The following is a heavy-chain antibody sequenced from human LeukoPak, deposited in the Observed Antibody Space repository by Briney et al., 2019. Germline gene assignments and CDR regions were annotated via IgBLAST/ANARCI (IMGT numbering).Heavy chain of an antibody. D-gene: IGHD4-17*01. CDR1: GYTFASYP. CDR2: INAGNGNT. V-gene: IGHV1-3*01. CDR3: ARDDSGDSVWLTYNWFDP. J-gene: IGHJ5*02. Sequence: ASVKVSCKASGYTFASYPMHWVRQVPGQRLEWMGWINAGNGNTRYSQKFQGRVTITRDTSASTAYMELGSLRSEDTAVYYCARDDSGDSVWLTYNWFDPWGQGTLVTVSS.